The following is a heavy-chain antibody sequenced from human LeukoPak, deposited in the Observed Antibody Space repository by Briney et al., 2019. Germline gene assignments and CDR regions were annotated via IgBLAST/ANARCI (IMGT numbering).Heavy chain of an antibody. CDR1: GYTFTSYD. Sequence: GASVKVSCKASGYTFTSYDINWVRQATGQGLEWMGWMNPNSGNTGYAQKFQGGVTMTRNTSISTAYMELSSLRSEDTAVYYCARNNWNNTDYYYYGMDVWGQGTTVTVSS. V-gene: IGHV1-8*01. CDR3: ARNNWNNTDYYYYGMDV. D-gene: IGHD1/OR15-1a*01. CDR2: MNPNSGNT. J-gene: IGHJ6*02.